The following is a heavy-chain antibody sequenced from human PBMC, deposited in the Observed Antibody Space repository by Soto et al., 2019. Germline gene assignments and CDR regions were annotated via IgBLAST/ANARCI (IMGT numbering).Heavy chain of an antibody. CDR2: IRNKANSYAT. D-gene: IGHD2-15*01. V-gene: IGHV3-73*02. CDR3: TSHSPEDMIRK. Sequence: EVQLVESGGGLVQPGGSLKLSCAASGFTFSGSAVHWVRQASGKGLEWVGRIRNKANSYATAYAASLKGRFMNSRDDSKNTAYLQMNSLKTEDTAVYYCTSHSPEDMIRKWGQGTLVTVSS. CDR1: GFTFSGSA. J-gene: IGHJ4*02.